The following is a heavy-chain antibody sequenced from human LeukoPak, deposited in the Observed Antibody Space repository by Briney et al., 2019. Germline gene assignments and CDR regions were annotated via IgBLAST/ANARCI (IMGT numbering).Heavy chain of an antibody. J-gene: IGHJ4*02. CDR3: ARVAHPTDFVVVPAARSDLGRFDY. CDR1: GYTFTGYY. V-gene: IGHV1-2*02. CDR2: IDPYSGAT. D-gene: IGHD2-2*01. Sequence: ASVKVSCKASGYTFTGYYLHWLRQAPGQGLEWMAWIDPYSGATNCAQNFQGRVTLTSDTSISTTYMELTSLRSDDTAVYFCARVAHPTDFVVVPAARSDLGRFDYWGQGSLVTVS.